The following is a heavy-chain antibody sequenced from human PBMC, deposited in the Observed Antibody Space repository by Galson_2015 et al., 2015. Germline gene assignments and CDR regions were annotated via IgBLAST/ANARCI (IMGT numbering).Heavy chain of an antibody. CDR3: TRRVAARNWFDP. V-gene: IGHV3-73*01. CDR1: GVTFSSSA. CDR2: IRSKANSYAT. Sequence: SLRLSCAASGVTFSSSAMHWVRQACGKGLEWVGRIRSKANSYATAYAASVKGRFTISRDDSKNTAYLQMNSLKTEDTAVYYCTRRVAARNWFDPWGQGTLVTVSS. J-gene: IGHJ5*02. D-gene: IGHD6-6*01.